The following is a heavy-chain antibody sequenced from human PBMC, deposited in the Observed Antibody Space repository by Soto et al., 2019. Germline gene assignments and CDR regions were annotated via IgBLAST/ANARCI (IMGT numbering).Heavy chain of an antibody. J-gene: IGHJ4*02. V-gene: IGHV3-11*01. Sequence: GGSLRLSCAASGLTLRDNYMSWIRQAPGKGLEWIAYISSTGNTQYYSDSVKGRFTISRENAKNSLYLQMNTLRAGDTAVYYCVSRNIRDGYKIDYWGQGTLVTVSS. D-gene: IGHD5-12*01. CDR1: GLTLRDNY. CDR3: VSRNIRDGYKIDY. CDR2: ISSTGNTQ.